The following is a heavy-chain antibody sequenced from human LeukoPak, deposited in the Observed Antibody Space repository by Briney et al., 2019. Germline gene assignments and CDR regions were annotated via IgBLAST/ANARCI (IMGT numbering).Heavy chain of an antibody. CDR2: ISYDGSNK. Sequence: GGSLRLSCAASGFTFSSYAMHWVRQAPGKGLEWVAVISYDGSNKYYADSVKGRFTISRDNSKNTLYLQMNSLGAEDTAVYYCARAGGVVPAAIGFDYWGQGTLVTVSS. J-gene: IGHJ4*02. V-gene: IGHV3-30-3*01. CDR3: ARAGGVVPAAIGFDY. D-gene: IGHD2-2*01. CDR1: GFTFSSYA.